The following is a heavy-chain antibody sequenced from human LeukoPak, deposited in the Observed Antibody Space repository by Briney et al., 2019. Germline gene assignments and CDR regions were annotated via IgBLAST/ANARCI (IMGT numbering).Heavy chain of an antibody. J-gene: IGHJ4*02. CDR1: GFTFSSYA. D-gene: IGHD3-9*01. V-gene: IGHV3-23*01. CDR2: VSDSGSNT. CDR3: AKDPDYDVLTGTSFDY. Sequence: GGSLRLSCAASGFTFSSYAKSWVRQAPGKGLEWVSSVSDSGSNTYYAASVKGRFTISRDNSKNTLYLQMNSLRAEDTAVYYCAKDPDYDVLTGTSFDYWGQGALVTVSS.